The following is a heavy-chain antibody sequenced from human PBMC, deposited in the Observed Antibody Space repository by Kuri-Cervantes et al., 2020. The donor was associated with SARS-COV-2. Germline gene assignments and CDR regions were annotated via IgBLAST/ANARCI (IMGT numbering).Heavy chain of an antibody. V-gene: IGHV4-39*01. D-gene: IGHD3-3*01. J-gene: IGHJ5*02. Sequence: GSLRLSCTVSGGSISSSSYYWGWIRQPPGKGLEWIGSIYYSGSTYYNPSLKSRVTISVDTSKNQFSLKLSSVTAADTAVYYCARQMMSSITIFGVVITRNWFDPWGQGTLVTISS. CDR2: IYYSGST. CDR3: ARQMMSSITIFGVVITRNWFDP. CDR1: GGSISSSSYY.